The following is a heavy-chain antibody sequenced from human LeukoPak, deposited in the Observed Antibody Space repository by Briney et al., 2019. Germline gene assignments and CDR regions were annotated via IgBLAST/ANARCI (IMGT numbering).Heavy chain of an antibody. J-gene: IGHJ5*02. CDR1: GASISSYY. CDR2: IYNSGST. V-gene: IGHV4-59*08. D-gene: IGHD1-14*01. Sequence: SETLSLTCSVSGASISSYYWRWIRQPPGKGLEWIGYIYNSGSTYYNPSLKSRVTISVDTSKNQFSLKVSSVTRADTAVYYCARLTGTRQFDPWGQGSLVTASS. CDR3: ARLTGTRQFDP.